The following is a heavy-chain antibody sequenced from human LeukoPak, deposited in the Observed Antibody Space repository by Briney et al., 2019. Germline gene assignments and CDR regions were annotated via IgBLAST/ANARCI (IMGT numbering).Heavy chain of an antibody. V-gene: IGHV3-23*01. CDR3: AKDLAGSGSYSFDY. CDR1: GSTFSNYA. J-gene: IGHJ4*02. Sequence: QTGRSLRLSCAASGSTFSNYAMNWVRQAPGRGLEWVSAISGSGGSTYYADSVKGRFTVSRDNSKNTLYLQMNSLRAEDTAVYYCAKDLAGSGSYSFDYWGQGTLVTVSS. CDR2: ISGSGGST. D-gene: IGHD1-26*01.